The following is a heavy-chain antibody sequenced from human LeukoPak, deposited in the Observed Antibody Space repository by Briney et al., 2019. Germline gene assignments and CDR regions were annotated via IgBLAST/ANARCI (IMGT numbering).Heavy chain of an antibody. CDR2: INPSGGST. CDR3: ARGIDNWFDP. D-gene: IGHD2-15*01. CDR1: GYTFTSYY. J-gene: IGHJ5*02. V-gene: IGHV1-46*01. Sequence: ASVKVSCKASGYTFTSYYMHWVRQAPGQGLEWMGIINPSGGSTSYAQKFQGRVTMTRDTSVSTAYMELSRLRSDDTAVYYCARGIDNWFDPWGQGTLVTVSS.